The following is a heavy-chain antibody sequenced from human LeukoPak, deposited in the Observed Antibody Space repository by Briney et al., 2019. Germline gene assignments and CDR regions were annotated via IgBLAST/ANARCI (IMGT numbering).Heavy chain of an antibody. J-gene: IGHJ6*03. CDR2: ISGSGGST. V-gene: IGHV3-23*01. D-gene: IGHD3-10*01. CDR1: GFTFSSYA. Sequence: PGGSLRLSCAASGFTFSSYAMNWVRQAPGKGLEWVSVISGSGGSTYYADSVKGRFTISRDNSKNTLYPQMNSLRAEDTAVYYCAKVERERFGEDLLSSYYYMDVWGKGTTVTVSS. CDR3: AKVERERFGEDLLSSYYYMDV.